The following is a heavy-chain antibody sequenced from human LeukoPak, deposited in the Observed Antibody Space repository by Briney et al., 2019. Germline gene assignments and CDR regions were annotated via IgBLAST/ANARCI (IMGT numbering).Heavy chain of an antibody. V-gene: IGHV4-61*01. Sequence: PTETLSLTCTVSRGSVSSGTYYRGWIRQPPGKGLEWIGYVSYSGSTNYNPSLKSRVTISLDTSKNQFSLKVNSVTAADTAVYYCARETTPNAFAPWGRGTLVTVPS. J-gene: IGHJ5*02. CDR3: ARETTPNAFAP. CDR1: RGSVSSGTYY. CDR2: VSYSGST. D-gene: IGHD4-11*01.